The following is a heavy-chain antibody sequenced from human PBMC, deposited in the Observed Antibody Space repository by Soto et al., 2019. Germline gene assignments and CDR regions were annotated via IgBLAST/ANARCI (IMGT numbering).Heavy chain of an antibody. V-gene: IGHV3-23*01. D-gene: IGHD1-26*01. CDR3: ASSGAGSPSALVY. CDR2: IIGSGGST. J-gene: IGHJ4*02. CDR1: GFTFRTCA. Sequence: EVQLLESGGGLVQPGGSLTLSCGASGFTFRTCAMTWVRQAPGKGLEWVSGIIGSGGSTYYADSVKGRFTISRDNSKNTVYLQMNSLRAEDTAVYYCASSGAGSPSALVYWGQGTLVTVSS.